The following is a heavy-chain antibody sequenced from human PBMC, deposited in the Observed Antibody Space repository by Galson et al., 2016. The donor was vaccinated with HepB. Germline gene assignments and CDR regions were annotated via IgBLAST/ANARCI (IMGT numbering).Heavy chain of an antibody. CDR3: ARDLPDDSVEYFDVFDL. D-gene: IGHD4-17*01. CDR1: GFIFSDYH. V-gene: IGHV3-11*01. Sequence: SLRLSCAASGFIFSDYHMNWIRQAPGKGLEWISYISTSSNSMLYADSVRGRFSISRDNAKKSLYLQMSKLRAEDTAVYYCARDLPDDSVEYFDVFDLWGQGTRVTVSS. CDR2: ISTSSNSM. J-gene: IGHJ4*02.